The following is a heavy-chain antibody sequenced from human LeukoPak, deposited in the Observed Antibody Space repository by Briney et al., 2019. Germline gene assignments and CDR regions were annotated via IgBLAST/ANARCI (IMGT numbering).Heavy chain of an antibody. CDR2: IYPGDSDT. V-gene: IGHV5-51*01. CDR1: GYSFTSYW. J-gene: IGHJ3*02. D-gene: IGHD3-22*01. Sequence: GESLKISCKGSGYSFTSYWIGWVRQMPGKGLEWTGIIYPGDSDTRYSPSFQGQVTISADKSISTAYLQWSSLKASDTAMYYCARTYYYDSSGSDAFDIWGQGTMVTVSS. CDR3: ARTYYYDSSGSDAFDI.